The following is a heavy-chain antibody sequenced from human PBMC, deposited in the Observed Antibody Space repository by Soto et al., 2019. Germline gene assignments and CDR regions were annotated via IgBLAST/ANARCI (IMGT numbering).Heavy chain of an antibody. J-gene: IGHJ4*02. CDR1: GGSISSYY. CDR2: IYNSGST. Sequence: SETLSLTCTVSGGSISSYYWSWIRQPPGKGLEWIGFIYNSGSTNYNPSLKSRVTISVDTSKNQFSLKLSSVTAADTAVYYCARARRLMRYFDYWGQGTLVTVSS. V-gene: IGHV4-59*12. CDR3: ARARRLMRYFDY.